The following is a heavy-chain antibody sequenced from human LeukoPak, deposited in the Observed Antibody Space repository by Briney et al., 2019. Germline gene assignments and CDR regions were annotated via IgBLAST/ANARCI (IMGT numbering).Heavy chain of an antibody. J-gene: IGHJ3*02. CDR3: AKSGEPDAFDI. D-gene: IGHD4-17*01. Sequence: PGRSLRLSSAASGFTFSSYGMHWVRQAPGKGLEWVAVIWYDGSNKYYADSVKGRFTISRDNSKNTLYLQMNSLRAEDTAVYYCAKSGEPDAFDIWGQGTMVTVSS. CDR2: IWYDGSNK. CDR1: GFTFSSYG. V-gene: IGHV3-33*06.